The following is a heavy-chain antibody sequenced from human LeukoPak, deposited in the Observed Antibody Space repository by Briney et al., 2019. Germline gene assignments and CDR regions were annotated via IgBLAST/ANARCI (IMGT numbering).Heavy chain of an antibody. Sequence: PSETLSLTCAVYGVSFSGYYWSWIRQPPGKGLEWIGEINHSGSTNYNPSLKSRVTISVDTSKNQFSLKLSSVTAADTAVYYCARRLFGYCSSTSCPRPFDYWGQGTLVTVSS. D-gene: IGHD2-2*03. V-gene: IGHV4-34*01. CDR1: GVSFSGYY. J-gene: IGHJ4*02. CDR3: ARRLFGYCSSTSCPRPFDY. CDR2: INHSGST.